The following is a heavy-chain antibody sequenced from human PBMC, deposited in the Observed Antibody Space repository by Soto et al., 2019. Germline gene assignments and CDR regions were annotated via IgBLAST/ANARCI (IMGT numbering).Heavy chain of an antibody. D-gene: IGHD4-17*01. V-gene: IGHV4-39*01. J-gene: IGHJ6*02. CDR1: GGSISSSSYY. Sequence: PSETLSLTCTVSGGSISSSSYYWGWIRQPPGKGLEWIGSIYYSGSTYYNPSLKSRVTISVDTSKNQFSLKLSSVTAADTAVYYCARLVSPHTVTILLGYYYGMDVWGQGTTVTVSS. CDR3: ARLVSPHTVTILLGYYYGMDV. CDR2: IYYSGST.